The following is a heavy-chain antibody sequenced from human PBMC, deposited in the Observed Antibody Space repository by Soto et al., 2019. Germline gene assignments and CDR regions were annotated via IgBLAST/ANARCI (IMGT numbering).Heavy chain of an antibody. D-gene: IGHD3-10*01. V-gene: IGHV3-33*01. Sequence: QVQLVESGGGVVQPGRSLTLSCGASGFSFSSYGMHWVRQAPGKGLEWVAVTWHDGSNKYYADSVKGRFTISRDNSKNTVHLQMDSLRAEDTAVYYWARDVIDGSGCLDLWGRGTPVTVSS. CDR1: GFSFSSYG. CDR3: ARDVIDGSGCLDL. CDR2: TWHDGSNK. J-gene: IGHJ2*01.